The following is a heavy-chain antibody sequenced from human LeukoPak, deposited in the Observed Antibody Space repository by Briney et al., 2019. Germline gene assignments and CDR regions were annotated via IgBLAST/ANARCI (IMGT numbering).Heavy chain of an antibody. Sequence: ASVKVSCKASGYNFTGYYLHWVRQAPGQGLEWMGWINPNTGGTNYAQKFQGRVTMTRDTSISTAYMELSRLRSDDTAVYYCARFYSGYGNYYYYMDVWGKGTMVTVSS. J-gene: IGHJ6*03. V-gene: IGHV1-2*02. CDR1: GYNFTGYY. CDR3: ARFYSGYGNYYYYMDV. CDR2: INPNTGGT. D-gene: IGHD5-12*01.